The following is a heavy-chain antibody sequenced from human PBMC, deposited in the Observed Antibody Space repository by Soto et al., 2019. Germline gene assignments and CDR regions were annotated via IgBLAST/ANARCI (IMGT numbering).Heavy chain of an antibody. V-gene: IGHV3-72*01. CDR2: TRKRANNYTT. CDR3: ARVTTVLWYFDL. Sequence: GGSLRLSCAPSGFPFSDYYMDGVRQAQGKGREWVGRTRKRANNYTTESAASVKGRFTISRDDSKNSLYLQMNSLKTEDTAVYYCARVTTVLWYFDLWGRGTLVTVSS. CDR1: GFPFSDYY. J-gene: IGHJ2*01. D-gene: IGHD4-4*01.